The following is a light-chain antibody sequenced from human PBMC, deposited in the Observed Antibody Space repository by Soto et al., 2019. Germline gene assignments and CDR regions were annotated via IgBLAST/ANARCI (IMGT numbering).Light chain of an antibody. CDR1: QNVAHF. CDR2: ATS. CDR3: QQNYSPPPIT. V-gene: IGKV1-39*01. Sequence: DIQMTQSPSSLSASVGDRVTITCRASQNVAHFLNLYQQKPGKAPKLLIYATSSLHSGVPSRFSGSGFGTDFTLTISSLQTEDFATYYCQQNYSPPPITFGQGTRLEIK. J-gene: IGKJ5*01.